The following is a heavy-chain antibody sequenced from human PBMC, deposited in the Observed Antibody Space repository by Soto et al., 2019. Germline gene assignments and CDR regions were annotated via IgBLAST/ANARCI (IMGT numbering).Heavy chain of an antibody. CDR1: GGTFSSYT. D-gene: IGHD1-26*01. CDR2: IIPILDIA. J-gene: IGHJ6*03. V-gene: IGHV1-69*02. CDR3: ASLEYSVHRNYYYMDV. Sequence: QVQLVQSGAEVKKPGASVKVSCKTSGGTFSSYTISWVRQAPGQGLEWMGRIIPILDIANYAQKFQGRVTITADKSTSTAYMELRRLRSEDTAVYYYASLEYSVHRNYYYMDVWCKGTTVTVAS.